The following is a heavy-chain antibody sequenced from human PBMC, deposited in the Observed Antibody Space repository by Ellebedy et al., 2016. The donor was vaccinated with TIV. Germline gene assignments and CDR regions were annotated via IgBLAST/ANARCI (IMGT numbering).Heavy chain of an antibody. CDR3: ARPRGFSYFDF. CDR2: FNVGNANS. Sequence: ASVKVSCKASALTFVSYAIQWLRRAPAQRLEWLGSFNVGNANSRYSQKFQGRVTITRDTSASTAYMECTSLTSEDTANYYCARPRGFSYFDFWGQGTLVTVSS. CDR1: ALTFVSYA. D-gene: IGHD3-10*01. V-gene: IGHV1-3*01. J-gene: IGHJ4*02.